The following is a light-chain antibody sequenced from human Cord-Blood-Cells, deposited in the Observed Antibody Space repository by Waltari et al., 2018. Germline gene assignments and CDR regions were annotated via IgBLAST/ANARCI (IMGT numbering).Light chain of an antibody. Sequence: AIRMTQSPSSLSASTGDRVTITCRASQGISSYLAWYQQKPGKAPKLLIYAASTLQSGVPSRFSGSGSGTDFTLTISCLQSEDFATYYCQQYYSYPLFGGGTKVGIK. CDR2: AAS. V-gene: IGKV1-8*01. CDR3: QQYYSYPL. J-gene: IGKJ4*01. CDR1: QGISSY.